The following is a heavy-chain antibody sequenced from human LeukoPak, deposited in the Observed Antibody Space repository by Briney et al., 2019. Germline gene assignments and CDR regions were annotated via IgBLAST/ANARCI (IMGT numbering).Heavy chain of an antibody. Sequence: GGSLRLSCAASGFTDSSNYMSWVRQAPGKGLEWVSIIYSGGSTYYADSVKGRFTISRHNSKNTLYLQMNSLRAEDTAVYYCAREVGGSAFDIWGQGTMVTVSS. D-gene: IGHD3-16*01. CDR3: AREVGGSAFDI. V-gene: IGHV3-53*04. J-gene: IGHJ3*02. CDR2: IYSGGST. CDR1: GFTDSSNY.